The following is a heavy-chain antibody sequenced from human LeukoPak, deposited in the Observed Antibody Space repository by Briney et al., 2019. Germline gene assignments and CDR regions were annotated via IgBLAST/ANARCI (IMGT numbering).Heavy chain of an antibody. CDR3: ARGLPPVMKYYFDY. Sequence: QPGGSLRLSCAASGFTFNSYGMHCVRQAPGKGLEWVAVMWYDGSNKYYADSVKGRFTISRDDSKNTLYLQMNSLRAEDTAMYYCARGLPPVMKYYFDYWGQGTLVTVSS. CDR2: MWYDGSNK. J-gene: IGHJ4*02. CDR1: GFTFNSYG. V-gene: IGHV3-33*01. D-gene: IGHD4-11*01.